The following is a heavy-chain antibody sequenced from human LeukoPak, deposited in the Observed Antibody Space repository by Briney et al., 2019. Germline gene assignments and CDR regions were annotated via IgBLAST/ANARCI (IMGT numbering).Heavy chain of an antibody. CDR1: GFTFSNSA. CDR2: IWYDGSDA. V-gene: IGHV3-33*06. CDR3: AKDPYASGRYGGFDC. D-gene: IGHD6-19*01. J-gene: IGHJ4*02. Sequence: PGGSLRLSCATSGFTFSNSALHWVRQPPGKRLEWVAVIWYDGSDAYYRDSVKGRFTISRDNSKNTLYLQMNSLRAEDTAVYYCAKDPYASGRYGGFDCRGQGTLVSVSS.